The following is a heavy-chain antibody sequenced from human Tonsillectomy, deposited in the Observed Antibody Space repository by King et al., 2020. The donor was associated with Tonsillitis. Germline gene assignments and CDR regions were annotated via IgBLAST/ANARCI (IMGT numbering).Heavy chain of an antibody. CDR2: IYPGNSES. D-gene: IGHD3-16*01. V-gene: IGHV5-51*01. J-gene: IGHJ2*01. CDR3: ARRGGFSFWYFDL. CDR1: GYSFTTYW. Sequence: QLVQSGPEVKKPGESLKISCKGSGYSFTTYWIGWVRQMPGKGLEWMGVIYPGNSESRYSPSFQGQVTISADKSISTAYLQLSSLKDSDTAIYYCARRGGFSFWYFDLWGRGTLVTVSS.